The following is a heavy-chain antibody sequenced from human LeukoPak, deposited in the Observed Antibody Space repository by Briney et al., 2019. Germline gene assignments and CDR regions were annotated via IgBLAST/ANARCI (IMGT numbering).Heavy chain of an antibody. CDR3: ARDLSGDYDSSEIDY. CDR2: ISSSSSYI. Sequence: GGSLTLSCAASGFSFSKYRINWVRQAPGRGLEWVSSISSSSSYIYYADSVKGRFTISRENTKNSMYLQMKSLRAEDTAVYYCARDLSGDYDSSEIDYWGQGTLVTVSS. V-gene: IGHV3-21*01. D-gene: IGHD3-22*01. CDR1: GFSFSKYR. J-gene: IGHJ4*02.